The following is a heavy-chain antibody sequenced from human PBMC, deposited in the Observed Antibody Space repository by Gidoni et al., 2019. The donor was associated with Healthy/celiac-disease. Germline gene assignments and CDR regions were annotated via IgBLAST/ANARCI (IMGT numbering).Heavy chain of an antibody. V-gene: IGHV1-18*01. CDR3: ARRDDFWTPIGNYYYGMDV. J-gene: IGHJ6*02. CDR1: GYTFTSYG. D-gene: IGHD3-3*01. CDR2: ISAYNGST. Sequence: QVQLVQSGAEVKKPGASVTVSCKASGYTFTSYGISWVRQAPGQGLEWMGWISAYNGSTNDAQKLKGRVTMTSDTSTSTAYMELRSLRSDDTAVYYCARRDDFWTPIGNYYYGMDVWGQGTTVTVSS.